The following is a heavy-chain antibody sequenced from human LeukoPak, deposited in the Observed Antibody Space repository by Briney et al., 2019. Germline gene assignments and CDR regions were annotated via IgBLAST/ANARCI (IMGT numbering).Heavy chain of an antibody. J-gene: IGHJ5*02. CDR1: GYSFTSYW. Sequence: GESLKISCKGSGYSFTSYWIGWVRQMPGKGLEWMGIIYPGDSDTRYSPSFQGQVTISADESISTAYLQWSSLKASDTAMYYCARSNYYGSGSYYNGNWFDPWGQGTLVTVPS. CDR2: IYPGDSDT. V-gene: IGHV5-51*01. D-gene: IGHD3-10*01. CDR3: ARSNYYGSGSYYNGNWFDP.